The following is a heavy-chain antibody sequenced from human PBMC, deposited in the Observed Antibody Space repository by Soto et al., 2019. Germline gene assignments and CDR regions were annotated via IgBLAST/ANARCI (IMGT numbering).Heavy chain of an antibody. D-gene: IGHD3-16*01. CDR1: GYTFTSYA. Sequence: ASVKVSCKASGYTFTSYAMHWVRQAPGQRLEWMGWINAGNGNTKYSQKFQGRVTITRDTSASTAYMELSSLRSEDTAVYYCAREYVGALDFDYWGQGTLVTVSS. V-gene: IGHV1-3*01. CDR3: AREYVGALDFDY. J-gene: IGHJ4*02. CDR2: INAGNGNT.